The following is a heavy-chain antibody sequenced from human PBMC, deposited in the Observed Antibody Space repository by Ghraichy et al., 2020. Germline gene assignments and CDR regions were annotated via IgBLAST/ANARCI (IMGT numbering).Heavy chain of an antibody. CDR1: GFTFSSYA. CDR2: ISGSGGST. Sequence: GGSLRLSCAASGFTFSSYAMSWVRQAPGKGLEWVSAISGSGGSTYYADSVKGRFTISRDNSKNTLYLQMNSLRAEDTAVYYCAKDRPSSLVGATGYFDYWGQGTLVTVSS. V-gene: IGHV3-23*01. J-gene: IGHJ4*02. CDR3: AKDRPSSLVGATGYFDY. D-gene: IGHD1-26*01.